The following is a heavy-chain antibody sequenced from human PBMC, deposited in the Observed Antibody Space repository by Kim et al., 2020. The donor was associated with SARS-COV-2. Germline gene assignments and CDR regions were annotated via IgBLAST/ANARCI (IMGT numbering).Heavy chain of an antibody. CDR1: GFTVSSNY. D-gene: IGHD3-10*01. CDR2: IYSGGST. CDR3: ARCGLWFGELGWFDP. Sequence: GGSLRLSCAASGFTVSSNYMSWVRQAPGKGLEWVSVIYSGGSTYYADSVKGRFTISRHNSKNTLYLQMNSLRAEDTAVYYCARCGLWFGELGWFDPWGQGTLVTVSS. J-gene: IGHJ5*02. V-gene: IGHV3-53*04.